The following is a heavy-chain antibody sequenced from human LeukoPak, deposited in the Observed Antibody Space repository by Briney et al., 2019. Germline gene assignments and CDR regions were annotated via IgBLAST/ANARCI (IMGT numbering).Heavy chain of an antibody. J-gene: IGHJ5*02. V-gene: IGHV3-7*01. CDR2: IKHDGTEK. Sequence: GGSLRLSCAASGFTFSSYWMSWVRQAPGKGLEWVANIKHDGTEKYYVDSVKGRFTISRDNAKNSLYLQMNSLRAEDTAVYYCARDRGLLYWFDPWGQGTLVTVSS. CDR1: GFTFSSYW. D-gene: IGHD1-26*01. CDR3: ARDRGLLYWFDP.